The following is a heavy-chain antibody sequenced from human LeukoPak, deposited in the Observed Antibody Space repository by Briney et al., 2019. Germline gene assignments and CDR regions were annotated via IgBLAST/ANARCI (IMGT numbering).Heavy chain of an antibody. V-gene: IGHV3-7*01. CDR2: IKLDVSET. CDR1: GFTFSSYW. J-gene: IGHJ3*01. CDR3: ARKENAFDF. Sequence: GGSLRLSCAASGFTFSSYWMTWVRQAPGKGLEWVANIKLDVSETYYVDSVRGRFTISRDNTKNSLYLQMDSLRAEDTAVYYCARKENAFDFWGQGTMVTVSS.